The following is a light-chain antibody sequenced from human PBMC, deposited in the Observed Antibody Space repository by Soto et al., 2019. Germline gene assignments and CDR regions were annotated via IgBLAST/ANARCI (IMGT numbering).Light chain of an antibody. Sequence: VLTQPASVSGSPGQSITISCTGTSSDVGSYNLVSWYQQHPGKAPKLMIYEVSKRPSGVSNRFSGSKSGNTASLTISGLQAEDEADYYCCSYAGTLYVFGTGTKLTDL. CDR1: SSDVGSYNL. J-gene: IGLJ1*01. V-gene: IGLV2-23*02. CDR3: CSYAGTLYV. CDR2: EVS.